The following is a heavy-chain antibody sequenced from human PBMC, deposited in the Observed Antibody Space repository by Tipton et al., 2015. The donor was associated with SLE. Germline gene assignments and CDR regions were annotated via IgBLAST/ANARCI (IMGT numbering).Heavy chain of an antibody. CDR1: GASIRSDSYY. J-gene: IGHJ3*02. CDR2: IYKTGNT. CDR3: AREEVFLDAFDI. D-gene: IGHD1-14*01. V-gene: IGHV4-61*09. Sequence: LRLSCSVSGASIRSDSYYWSWIRQPAGKGLEWIGHIYKTGNTNYNPSLRSRVTISVDTSKNQFSLSLSSMTAADTAVYYCAREEVFLDAFDIWGQGTMVTVSS.